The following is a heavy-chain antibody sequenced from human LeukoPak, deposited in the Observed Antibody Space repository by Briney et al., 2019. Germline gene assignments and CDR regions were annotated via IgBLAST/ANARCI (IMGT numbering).Heavy chain of an antibody. Sequence: PGGSLRLSCAASGFTFNSYAMSWVRQVPGKGLEWVSTISGSGGSTYFADSVKGRFTISRDNSKNTLYLQMNSLRAEDTAVYYCAKEYDLPHLLAYFDYWGQGTLVTVSS. D-gene: IGHD3-3*01. CDR3: AKEYDLPHLLAYFDY. V-gene: IGHV3-23*01. CDR2: ISGSGGST. J-gene: IGHJ4*02. CDR1: GFTFNSYA.